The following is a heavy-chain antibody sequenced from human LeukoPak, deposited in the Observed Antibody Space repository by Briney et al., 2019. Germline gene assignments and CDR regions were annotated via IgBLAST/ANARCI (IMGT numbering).Heavy chain of an antibody. Sequence: GGSLRLSCAASGFSFKDYWMSWVRQAPGKGLEWVSVIYSGGGTHYADSVKGRFTISRDSSENTVYLQMNSLRAEDTALYYCARIDYLKFRDYWGQGTLVTVSS. V-gene: IGHV3-66*01. D-gene: IGHD2/OR15-2a*01. CDR1: GFSFKDYW. J-gene: IGHJ4*02. CDR2: IYSGGGT. CDR3: ARIDYLKFRDY.